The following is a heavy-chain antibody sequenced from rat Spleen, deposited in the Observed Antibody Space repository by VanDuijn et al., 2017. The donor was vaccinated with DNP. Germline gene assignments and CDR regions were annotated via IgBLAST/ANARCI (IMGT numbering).Heavy chain of an antibody. CDR2: ISYDGSRT. CDR3: TTGSQLRAMDA. D-gene: IGHD1-11*01. V-gene: IGHV5-7*01. CDR1: GSTFSDFN. J-gene: IGHJ4*01. Sequence: EVQLVESGGGLVQPGRSLKLSCVTSGSTFSDFNMVWVRQAPTKGLEWVATISYDGSRTNYRESVKGRFTISRDNAKSTLYLQMDSLRSEDTATYYCTTGSQLRAMDAWGQGTSVTVSS.